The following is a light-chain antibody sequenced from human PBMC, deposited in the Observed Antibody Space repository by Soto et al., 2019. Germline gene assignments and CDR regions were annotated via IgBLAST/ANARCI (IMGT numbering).Light chain of an antibody. J-gene: IGLJ2*01. V-gene: IGLV1-40*01. CDR2: GNS. CDR1: SSNIGAGYD. Sequence: QPVLTQPPSVSGAPGQRVTISCTGSSSNIGAGYDVHWYQQLPGTAPKLLIYGNSNRPSGVPDRFSGSKSGTSASLAITGLQAEDEADYYCQSYDSSRVVFGGGTKRPS. CDR3: QSYDSSRVV.